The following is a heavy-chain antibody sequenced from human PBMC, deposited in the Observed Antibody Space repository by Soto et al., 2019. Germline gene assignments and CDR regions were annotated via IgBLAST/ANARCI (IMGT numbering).Heavy chain of an antibody. CDR3: ARDKRSFFDP. V-gene: IGHV1-58*01. Sequence: SVKVSCKASGFTFTSSAVQWVRQARGQRLEWIGWIGAGSGNTNYAQKFQGRVTITRDMSTSTAYMELRSLRSDDTAVYYCARDKRSFFDPWGQGTLGTVSS. J-gene: IGHJ5*02. D-gene: IGHD3-16*02. CDR2: IGAGSGNT. CDR1: GFTFTSSA.